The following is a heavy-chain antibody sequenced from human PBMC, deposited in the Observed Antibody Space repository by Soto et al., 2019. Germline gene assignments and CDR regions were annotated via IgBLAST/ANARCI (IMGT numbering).Heavy chain of an antibody. CDR3: ARDIGAGDS. J-gene: IGHJ4*02. CDR1: GYTFTNFG. CDR2: INAGNGNT. D-gene: IGHD6-25*01. V-gene: IGHV1-3*01. Sequence: ASVKVSCKASGYTFTNFGISWVRQAPGQGLEWMGWINAGNGNTKYSQKFQGRVTITRDTSASTAYMELSSLRSEDTAVYYCARDIGAGDSWGQGTLVTVSS.